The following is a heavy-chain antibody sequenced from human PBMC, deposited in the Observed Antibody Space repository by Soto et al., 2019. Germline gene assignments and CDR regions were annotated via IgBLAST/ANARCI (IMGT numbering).Heavy chain of an antibody. Sequence: GGSLRLSCAASGFTFSSYAMHWVRQAPGKGLEWVAVISYDGSNKYYADSVKGRFTISRDNSKNTLYLQMNSLRAEDTAVYYCARDSFRYYDFWSGFSGGMDVWGQGTTVTVSS. CDR3: ARDSFRYYDFWSGFSGGMDV. CDR2: ISYDGSNK. V-gene: IGHV3-30-3*01. D-gene: IGHD3-3*01. CDR1: GFTFSSYA. J-gene: IGHJ6*02.